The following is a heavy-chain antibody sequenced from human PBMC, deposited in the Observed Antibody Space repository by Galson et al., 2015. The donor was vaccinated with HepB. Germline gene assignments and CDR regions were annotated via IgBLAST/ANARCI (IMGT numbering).Heavy chain of an antibody. Sequence: SLRLSCAASGFTFSSYWMHWVRQAPGKGLVWVSRINSDGSSTSYADSVKGRFTISRDNAKNTLYLQMNSLRAEDTAVYYCARVGYSSSWYEGDAFDIWGQGTMVTVSS. CDR2: INSDGSST. CDR3: ARVGYSSSWYEGDAFDI. CDR1: GFTFSSYW. D-gene: IGHD6-13*01. V-gene: IGHV3-74*01. J-gene: IGHJ3*02.